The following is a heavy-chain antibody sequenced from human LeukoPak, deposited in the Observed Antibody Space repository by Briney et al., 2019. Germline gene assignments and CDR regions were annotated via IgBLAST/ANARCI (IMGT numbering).Heavy chain of an antibody. D-gene: IGHD3-22*01. Sequence: PSGTLSLTCTVSGDSINSLDLWSWVRQPPGKGLAWIGEMYLSGTTHSNPSVKSRVTISIDKSKNQFFLNLSSVTAADTAVYYCAGLVGRYSSGLYYYYFDYWGQGTLVTVSS. CDR2: MYLSGTT. CDR3: AGLVGRYSSGLYYYYFDY. V-gene: IGHV4-4*02. CDR1: GDSINSLDL. J-gene: IGHJ4*02.